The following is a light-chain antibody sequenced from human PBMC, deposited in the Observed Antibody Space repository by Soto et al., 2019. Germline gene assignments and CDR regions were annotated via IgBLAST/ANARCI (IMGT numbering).Light chain of an antibody. CDR2: EVT. V-gene: IGLV2-8*01. CDR1: SGDVGGYNF. Sequence: QSALTQPPSASGSPGQSVAISCTGTSGDVGGYNFVSWYQQHPGKAPKLMIYEVTKRPSGVPDRFSGSKSGNTASLTVSGLQAEDEADYYCQSYDSSLSGWVFGGGTQLTVL. CDR3: QSYDSSLSGWV. J-gene: IGLJ3*02.